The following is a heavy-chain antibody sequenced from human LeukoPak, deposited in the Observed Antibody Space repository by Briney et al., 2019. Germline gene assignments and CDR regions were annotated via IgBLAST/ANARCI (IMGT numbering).Heavy chain of an antibody. Sequence: ASVKVSCKASGGTFSSYAISWVRQAPGQGLEWMGRIIPIFGTANYAQKFQGRVTITTDESTSTAYLEVNSLISEDTAIYYCARGLSDTFCSGGSCYADSWGQGTLITVSS. CDR1: GGTFSSYA. CDR3: ARGLSDTFCSGGSCYADS. CDR2: IIPIFGTA. J-gene: IGHJ5*01. D-gene: IGHD2-15*01. V-gene: IGHV1-69*05.